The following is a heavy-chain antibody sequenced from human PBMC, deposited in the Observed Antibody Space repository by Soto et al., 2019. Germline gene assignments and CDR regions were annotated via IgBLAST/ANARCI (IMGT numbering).Heavy chain of an antibody. CDR3: ASARGHSGYDLI. CDR1: GGSVTSDSYY. D-gene: IGHD5-12*01. CDR2: INDSGRT. V-gene: IGHV4-61*01. Sequence: SETLSLTCSVYGGSVTSDSYYWNWIRQPPGKGLEWIGYINDSGRTNYNTSLRTRVNILVDKSKNQFSLRLNSVTATDTAVYYCASARGHSGYDLIWGQGTLVTVSS. J-gene: IGHJ4*02.